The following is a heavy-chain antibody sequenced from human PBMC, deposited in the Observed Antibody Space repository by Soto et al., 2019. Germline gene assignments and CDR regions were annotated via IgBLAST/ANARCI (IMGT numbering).Heavy chain of an antibody. D-gene: IGHD3-3*01. V-gene: IGHV3-74*01. J-gene: IGHJ6*03. CDR2: INSDGSST. CDR3: ATDWSGPGNTAYCYYNMDV. CDR1: GFIFSNSW. Sequence: EVQLVESGGGLVQPGGSLRLSCAASGFIFSNSWMHWVRQAPGKGLEWVSRINSDGSSTDYADSVKGRFTISRDNAKNTLYLQINSLRAENTALYYCATDWSGPGNTAYCYYNMDVWGKGTTVTVSS.